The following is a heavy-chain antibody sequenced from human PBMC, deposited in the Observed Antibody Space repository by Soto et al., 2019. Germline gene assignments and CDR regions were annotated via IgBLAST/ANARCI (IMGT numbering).Heavy chain of an antibody. Sequence: PGGSLRLSCAASGFTFSSYEMNWVRQAPGKGLEWVSYISSSGSTIYYADSVKGRFTISRDNAKNSLYLQMNSLRAEDTAVYYCARSPGAGSSGYYYYYGMDVWGQGTTVTVSS. D-gene: IGHD3-22*01. CDR1: GFTFSSYE. CDR3: ARSPGAGSSGYYYYYGMDV. CDR2: ISSSGSTI. J-gene: IGHJ6*02. V-gene: IGHV3-48*03.